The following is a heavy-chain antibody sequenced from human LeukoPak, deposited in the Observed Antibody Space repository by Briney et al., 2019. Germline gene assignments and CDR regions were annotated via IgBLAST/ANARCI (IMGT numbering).Heavy chain of an antibody. CDR1: GFTFNSYG. Sequence: PGGSLRLSCAASGFTFNSYGMHWVRQAPAKGMEWVAFTQFDGSNTYYTDSVKGRFTISRDNSKNMLYLQMNSLRPEDTAAYYCAKDSRVIRAFDHWGQGTLVTVSS. CDR2: TQFDGSNT. D-gene: IGHD2-2*01. CDR3: AKDSRVIRAFDH. V-gene: IGHV3-30*02. J-gene: IGHJ4*02.